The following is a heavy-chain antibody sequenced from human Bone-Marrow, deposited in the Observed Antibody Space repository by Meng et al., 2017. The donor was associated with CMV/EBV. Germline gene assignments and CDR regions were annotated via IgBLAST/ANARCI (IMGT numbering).Heavy chain of an antibody. J-gene: IGHJ6*02. CDR1: GFTFSSYS. V-gene: IGHV3-21*01. CDR2: ISSSSSYI. Sequence: GSLRLSCAASGFTFSSYSMNWVRQAPGKGLEWVSSISSSSSYIYYADSVKGRFTISRDNAKNSLYLQMNSLRAEDTAVYYCARENTAMVSYYGMDVWGQGTTVTVSS. CDR3: ARENTAMVSYYGMDV. D-gene: IGHD5-18*01.